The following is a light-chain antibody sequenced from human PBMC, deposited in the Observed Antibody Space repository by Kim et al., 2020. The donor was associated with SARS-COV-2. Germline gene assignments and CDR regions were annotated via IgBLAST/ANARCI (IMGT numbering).Light chain of an antibody. J-gene: IGLJ3*02. CDR2: RNN. V-gene: IGLV1-47*01. CDR3: AAWDDSLSGWV. CDR1: STNIGSNY. Sequence: GPDVTISCSGSSTNIGSNYVYWYQQLPGTAPKLLIYRNNQRPSGVPDRFSGSKSGTSASLAISGLRSEDEADYYCAAWDDSLSGWVFGGGTQLTVL.